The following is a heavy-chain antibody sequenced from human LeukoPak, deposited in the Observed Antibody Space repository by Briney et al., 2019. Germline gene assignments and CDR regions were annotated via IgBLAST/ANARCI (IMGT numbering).Heavy chain of an antibody. Sequence: GGSLRLSCAASGFTFSDYYMSWIRQAPGKGLEWVSYISSSGSTIYYADSVKGRFTFSRDNAKNSLYLQMNSLRAEDTAVYYCARDVNWGSAIFDYWGQGTLVTVSS. D-gene: IGHD7-27*01. CDR2: ISSSGSTI. CDR3: ARDVNWGSAIFDY. CDR1: GFTFSDYY. V-gene: IGHV3-11*04. J-gene: IGHJ4*02.